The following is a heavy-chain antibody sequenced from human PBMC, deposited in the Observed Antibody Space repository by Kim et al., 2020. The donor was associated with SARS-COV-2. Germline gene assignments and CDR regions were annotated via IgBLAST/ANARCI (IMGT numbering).Heavy chain of an antibody. J-gene: IGHJ6*02. Sequence: SETLSLTCTVSGGSISSYYWSWIRQPPGKGLEWIGYIYYSGSTNYNPSLKSRVTISVDTSKNQFSLKLSSVTAADTAVYYCARQGRITMVRGVVYYYYGMDVWGQGTTVTVSS. CDR2: IYYSGST. CDR1: GGSISSYY. CDR3: ARQGRITMVRGVVYYYYGMDV. D-gene: IGHD3-10*01. V-gene: IGHV4-59*08.